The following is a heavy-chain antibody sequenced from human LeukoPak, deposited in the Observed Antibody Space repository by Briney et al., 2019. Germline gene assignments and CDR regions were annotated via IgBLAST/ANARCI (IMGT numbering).Heavy chain of an antibody. J-gene: IGHJ4*02. CDR1: GFTFSSYS. Sequence: GGSLRLSCAASGFTFSSYSMNWVRQAPGKGLEWVSSISGSSNYIYYADSVKGRFTISRDNAKNSLYLQMNGLRAEDTAVYYCARGPPGDYWGQGTLVTVSS. CDR2: ISGSSNYI. CDR3: ARGPPGDY. V-gene: IGHV3-21*01. D-gene: IGHD3-10*01.